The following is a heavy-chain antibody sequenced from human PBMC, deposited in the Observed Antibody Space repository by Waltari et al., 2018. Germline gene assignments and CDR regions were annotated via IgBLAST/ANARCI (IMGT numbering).Heavy chain of an antibody. CDR1: GGSIISYY. Sequence: QVQLQESGPGLVKPSETLSLTCTVSGGSIISYYWSWIRRPAGKGLEWIGRIYPGATPYYNPSLQTRIMMSVDTSQNQFSLKLSSVTAADTAVYYCARIYGSETFIYMDVWGKGTTVTVSS. CDR2: IYPGATP. D-gene: IGHD3-10*01. V-gene: IGHV4-4*07. J-gene: IGHJ6*03. CDR3: ARIYGSETFIYMDV.